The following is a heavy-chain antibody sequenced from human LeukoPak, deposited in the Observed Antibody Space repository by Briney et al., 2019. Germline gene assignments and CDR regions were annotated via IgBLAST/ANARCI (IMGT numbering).Heavy chain of an antibody. CDR3: ARHGGWSPLSY. D-gene: IGHD6-19*01. CDR2: IYSGGST. CDR1: GFTVSSNY. J-gene: IGHJ4*02. Sequence: GGSLRLSCAASGFTVSSNYMSWVRQAPGKGLEWVSVIYSGGSTYYADSVKGRFTISRDNSKNTLYLQINSLRVEDTAVYYCARHGGWSPLSYWGRGTLVTVSS. V-gene: IGHV3-53*01.